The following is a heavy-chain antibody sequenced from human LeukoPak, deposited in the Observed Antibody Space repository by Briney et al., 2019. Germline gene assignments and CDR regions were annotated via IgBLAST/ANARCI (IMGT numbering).Heavy chain of an antibody. CDR3: ARDRKKTWIQLDYFDY. J-gene: IGHJ4*02. CDR2: INPSGGST. CDR1: GYTFTSYY. D-gene: IGHD5-18*01. Sequence: ASVKVSCKASGYTFTSYYMHWVRRAPGQGLEWMGIINPSGGSTSYAQKFQGRVTMTRDTSTSTVYMELSSLRSEDTAVYYCARDRKKTWIQLDYFDYWGQGTLVTVSS. V-gene: IGHV1-46*01.